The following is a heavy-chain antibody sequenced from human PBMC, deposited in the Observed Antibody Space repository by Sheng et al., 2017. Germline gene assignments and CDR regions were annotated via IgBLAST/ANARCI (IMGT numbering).Heavy chain of an antibody. Sequence: QVQLQQWGAGLLKPSETLSLTCAVYGGSFSGYYWSWIRQPPGKGLEWIGEINHSGSTNYNPSLKSRVTISVDTSKNQFSLKLSSVTAADTAVYYCARVTIGVVIEGRYYYYYYMDVVGQRDRRSTVSS. V-gene: IGHV4-34*01. CDR2: INHSGST. J-gene: IGHJ6*03. CDR3: ARVTIGVVIEGRYYYYYYMDV. CDR1: GGSFSGYY. D-gene: IGHD3-3*01.